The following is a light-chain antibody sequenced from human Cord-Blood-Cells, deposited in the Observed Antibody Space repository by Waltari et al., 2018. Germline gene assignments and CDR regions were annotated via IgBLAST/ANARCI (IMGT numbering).Light chain of an antibody. V-gene: IGKV1-33*01. Sequence: DIQMTQSPSSLSASVGDRVTITCQASQDISNYLNWYQQKPGKAPELLIYDASNLETGVPSRCSGSGSGTDFTFTISSLQPEDIATYYCQQYDNLPFTFGPGTKVDIK. CDR2: DAS. J-gene: IGKJ3*01. CDR1: QDISNY. CDR3: QQYDNLPFT.